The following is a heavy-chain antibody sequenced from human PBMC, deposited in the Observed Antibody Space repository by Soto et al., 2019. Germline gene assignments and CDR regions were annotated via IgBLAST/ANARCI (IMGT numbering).Heavy chain of an antibody. CDR1: GGTFSNYA. J-gene: IGHJ6*02. V-gene: IGHV1-69*01. CDR3: ARFVILVPTASTHYSYHMDG. D-gene: IGHD2-2*01. Sequence: QVQLVQSGDEVRKPGSSVTVSCKASGGTFSNYAIRWVRQAPGHGLEWMGGIIPIVGTGSYAQKFQGRVTLTADESTTTAYMEPSIRRFEDTAVYYCARFVILVPTASTHYSYHMDGCGPGTPGTVSS. CDR2: IIPIVGTG.